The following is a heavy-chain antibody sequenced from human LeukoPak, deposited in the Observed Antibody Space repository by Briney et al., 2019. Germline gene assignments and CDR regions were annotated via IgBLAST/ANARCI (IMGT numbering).Heavy chain of an antibody. Sequence: GESLKISCKGSGYRFTSYWIGWVRQMPGKGLEWMGIIYPGDSDTRYNPSFQGQVTISADKSISTAYLQWSSLKASDTAMYYCARPGTPNRLWFGELSLDYWGQGTLVTVSS. CDR2: IYPGDSDT. J-gene: IGHJ4*02. CDR1: GYRFTSYW. V-gene: IGHV5-51*01. CDR3: ARPGTPNRLWFGELSLDY. D-gene: IGHD3-10*01.